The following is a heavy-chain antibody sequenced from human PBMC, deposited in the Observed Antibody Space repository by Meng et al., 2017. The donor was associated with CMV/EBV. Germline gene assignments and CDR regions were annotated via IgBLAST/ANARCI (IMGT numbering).Heavy chain of an antibody. CDR1: GFPRTTSGVG. J-gene: IGHJ5*02. V-gene: IGHV2-5*01. CDR2: IYWNDDK. Sequence: SGPTLVKLTQTLTLTCTLSGFPRTTSGVGVAWIRQPPGKALEWLALIYWNDDKRYSPPLKSRLIITNENSKNQVVLTKTNMDPTDTATYYCAHRPPTRIVDNSHNWFDPWGQGTLVTVSS. D-gene: IGHD1-26*01. CDR3: AHRPPTRIVDNSHNWFDP.